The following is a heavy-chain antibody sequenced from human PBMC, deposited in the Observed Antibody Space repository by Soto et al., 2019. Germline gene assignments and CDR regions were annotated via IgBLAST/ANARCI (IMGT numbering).Heavy chain of an antibody. V-gene: IGHV1-69*06. CDR2: IIPIFAAV. CDR3: ASRLPGDYDRSSYYPFDF. D-gene: IGHD3-22*01. J-gene: IGHJ4*02. CDR1: GGTFSSYS. Sequence: GASVKVSCKASGGTFSSYSISWVRQAPGQGLEWMGGIIPIFAAVNYAQNFQGRVTITADKYTSTAYMELRSLRSEDTAVYYCASRLPGDYDRSSYYPFDFWGQGTLVTVSS.